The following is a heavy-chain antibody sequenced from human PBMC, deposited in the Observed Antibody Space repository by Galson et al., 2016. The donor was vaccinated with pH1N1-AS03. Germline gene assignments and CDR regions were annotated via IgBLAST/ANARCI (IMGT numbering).Heavy chain of an antibody. V-gene: IGHV4-59*11. J-gene: IGHJ4*02. D-gene: IGHD5-24*01. Sequence: LSLTCTVSGGSINSHYWSWIRQPPGKGLEWIGCIHYSGSTNYNPSLKSRVTISLDTSKRQLSLKLSSVTAADTAVYYCARGKRDGYNLGAVEYWGQGTVVTVSS. CDR1: GGSINSHY. CDR3: ARGKRDGYNLGAVEY. CDR2: IHYSGST.